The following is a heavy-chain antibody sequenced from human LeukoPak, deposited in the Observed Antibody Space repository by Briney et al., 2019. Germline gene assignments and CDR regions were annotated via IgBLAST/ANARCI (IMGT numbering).Heavy chain of an antibody. CDR3: ARVWPDYGGNTGFDY. D-gene: IGHD4-23*01. V-gene: IGHV1-46*01. J-gene: IGHJ4*02. Sequence: RWASVKVSCKASGYTFTGYHVHWVRQAPGQGLEWMGIINPIDGSTVYAHRFQGRVTMTRDTSTSTVYMELSSLRSEDTAVYYCARVWPDYGGNTGFDYWGQGTLVTVSS. CDR1: GYTFTGYH. CDR2: INPIDGST.